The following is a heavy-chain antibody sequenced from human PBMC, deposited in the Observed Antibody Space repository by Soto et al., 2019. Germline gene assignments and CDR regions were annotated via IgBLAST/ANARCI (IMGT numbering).Heavy chain of an antibody. CDR2: IYYSGNT. J-gene: IGHJ6*02. D-gene: IGHD3-16*01. CDR3: ACLSLWGSAGPRFYGMDV. V-gene: IGHV4-31*02. CDR1: GGSISSGGYY. Sequence: GGSISSGGYYWSWIRQHPGKGLEWIGYIYYSGNTYYNPSLKSRVTISVDTSKNQFSLKLSSVTAADTAVYYCACLSLWGSAGPRFYGMDVWGQGTTVTVSS.